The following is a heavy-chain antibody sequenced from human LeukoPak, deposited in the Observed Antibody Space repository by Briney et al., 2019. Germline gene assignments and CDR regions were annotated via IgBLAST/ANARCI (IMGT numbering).Heavy chain of an antibody. CDR2: IYYSGST. CDR3: ARELLHYFDSGSYLGNYFDP. Sequence: SETLSLTCTVSGGSINSGGYYWTWIRQHPGKGLEWIGYIYYSGSTYYNPSLKSRVTMSVDTSKSQFSLKLSSVTAADTAVYYCARELLHYFDSGSYLGNYFDPWGQGILVTVSS. CDR1: GGSINSGGYY. D-gene: IGHD3-10*01. V-gene: IGHV4-31*03. J-gene: IGHJ5*02.